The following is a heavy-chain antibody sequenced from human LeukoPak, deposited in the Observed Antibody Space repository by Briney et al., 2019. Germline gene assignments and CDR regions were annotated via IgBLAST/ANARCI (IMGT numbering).Heavy chain of an antibody. D-gene: IGHD3-10*01. V-gene: IGHV3-21*01. CDR3: ARGGLGSYYFDY. J-gene: IGHJ4*02. CDR2: ISSSSSYI. CDR1: GFTFSSYS. Sequence: GGSLRLSCAASGFTFSSYSMNWVRQAPGKGLEWVSSISSSSSYIYYADSVKGRFTIPRDNAKNSLYLQMNSLRAEDTAVYYCARGGLGSYYFDYWGQGTLVTVSS.